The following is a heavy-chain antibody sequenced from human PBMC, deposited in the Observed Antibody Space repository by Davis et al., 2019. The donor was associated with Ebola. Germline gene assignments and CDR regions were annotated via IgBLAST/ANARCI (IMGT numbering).Heavy chain of an antibody. D-gene: IGHD3-16*01. CDR1: GGSISSGGYY. CDR3: ARRGYYYYYYGMDV. V-gene: IGHV4-31*03. J-gene: IGHJ6*02. Sequence: SETLSLTCTVSGGSISSGGYYWSWIRQHPGKGLEWIGYIYYSGSTYYNPSLKSRVTISVDTSKNQFSLKLSSVTAADTAVYYCARRGYYYYYYGMDVWGQGTTVTVSS. CDR2: IYYSGST.